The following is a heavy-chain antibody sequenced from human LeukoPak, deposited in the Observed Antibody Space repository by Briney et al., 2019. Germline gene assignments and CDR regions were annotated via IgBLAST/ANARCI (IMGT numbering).Heavy chain of an antibody. V-gene: IGHV4-61*01. CDR2: IYYSGST. Sequence: PSETLSLTCTVSGGSVSIGNYYWSCIRQPPGKGLEWIGYIYYSGSTNYNPSLKSRVTISVDTSKNQFSLKLTSVTPADTAVYYCARGSDADWDLRDYFDYWGQGTLVTVSS. CDR1: GGSVSIGNYY. J-gene: IGHJ4*02. CDR3: ARGSDADWDLRDYFDY. D-gene: IGHD1-26*01.